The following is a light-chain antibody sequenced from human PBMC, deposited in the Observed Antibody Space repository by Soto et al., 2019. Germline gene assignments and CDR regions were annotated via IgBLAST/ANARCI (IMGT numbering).Light chain of an antibody. CDR2: WAS. CDR3: QQYYSISFT. CDR1: QSVLSSSDNKNY. Sequence: DIVMTQSPDSLAVSLGERATINRKSSQSVLSSSDNKNYLAWYQQKPGQPPKLLIYWASTRESGVPDRFSGSGSGTDFTLTISSLQAEDVAVYYCQQYYSISFTFGPGTKVDIK. V-gene: IGKV4-1*01. J-gene: IGKJ3*01.